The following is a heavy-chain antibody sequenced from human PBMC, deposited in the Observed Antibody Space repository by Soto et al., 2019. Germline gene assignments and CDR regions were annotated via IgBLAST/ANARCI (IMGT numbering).Heavy chain of an antibody. D-gene: IGHD5-18*01. Sequence: QVQLVESGGGVVQHGRSLRLSCAASGFTFSSYGMHWVRKAPGTGLEWVAGIWYDGSNKYYADSVKGRFTISRDNSKNTLYLQMTSLRAEDTAVYYCARDGNVATAIFDYWGQGTLVTVSS. J-gene: IGHJ4*02. CDR2: IWYDGSNK. CDR1: GFTFSSYG. V-gene: IGHV3-33*01. CDR3: ARDGNVATAIFDY.